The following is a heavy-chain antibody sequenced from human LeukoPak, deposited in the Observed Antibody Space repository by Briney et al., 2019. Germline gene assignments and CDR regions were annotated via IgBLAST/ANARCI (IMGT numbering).Heavy chain of an antibody. Sequence: SVKVSCKASGGTFSSYAISWVRQAPGQGLEWMGGIIPIFGTANYAQKFQGRVTITADKSTSTAYMELSSLRSEDTAVYYCARARNYDGGLYYYYYMDVWGKGTTVTVSS. CDR2: IIPIFGTA. V-gene: IGHV1-69*06. CDR1: GGTFSSYA. D-gene: IGHD3-10*01. J-gene: IGHJ6*03. CDR3: ARARNYDGGLYYYYYMDV.